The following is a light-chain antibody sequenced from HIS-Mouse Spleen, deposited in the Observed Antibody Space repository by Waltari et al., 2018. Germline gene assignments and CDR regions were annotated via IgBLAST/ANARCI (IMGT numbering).Light chain of an antibody. V-gene: IGKV1-9*01. CDR1: QGISSY. CDR3: QQLNSYPPT. J-gene: IGKJ1*01. CDR2: AAS. Sequence: DIQLTQSPSFLSASVGDRVTITCRASQGISSYLAWYQQKPGKAPKLPIYAASTLQSGVPSRFSGSGSATEFTLTISSMQPEDFATYYCQQLNSYPPTFGQGTKVEIK.